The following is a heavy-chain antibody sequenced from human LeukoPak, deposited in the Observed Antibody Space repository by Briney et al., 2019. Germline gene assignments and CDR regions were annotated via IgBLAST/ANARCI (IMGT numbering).Heavy chain of an antibody. D-gene: IGHD1-26*01. V-gene: IGHV3-72*01. CDR3: AVRGSYRPFDY. J-gene: IGHJ4*02. Sequence: GGSLRLSCAASGFTFSDHYMDWVRQAPGRGLEWVARIRKKANSYTTEYAASVEGRFTISRDDSKNSLYLQMNSLKIEDTAVYYCAVRGSYRPFDYWGQGTLVTVSS. CDR2: IRKKANSYTT. CDR1: GFTFSDHY.